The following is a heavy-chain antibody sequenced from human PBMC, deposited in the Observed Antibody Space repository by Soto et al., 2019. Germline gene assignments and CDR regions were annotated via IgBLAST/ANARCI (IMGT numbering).Heavy chain of an antibody. CDR2: INPNSGGT. CDR3: ARASKQWLVALEY. CDR1: GYTFTGYY. V-gene: IGHV1-2*02. D-gene: IGHD6-19*01. Sequence: GASVKVSCKDSGYTFTGYYMHWVRQAPGQGLEWMGWINPNSGGTNYAQKFQGRVTMTRDTSISTAYMELSRLRSDDTAVYYCARASKQWLVALEYWGQGTLVTVSS. J-gene: IGHJ4*02.